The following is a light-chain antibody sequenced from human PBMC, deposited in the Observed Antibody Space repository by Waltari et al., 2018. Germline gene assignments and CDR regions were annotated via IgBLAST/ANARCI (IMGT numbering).Light chain of an antibody. J-gene: IGLJ2*01. Sequence: QSALTPPAAAYGSPRQSITSPLLGSSGHVGGGDAGSWYQDLPGQAPKVIIYDVSSRPSGVSDRFSGSKSGNTASLTISGLQAEDEANYYCCSQSSNNGVIFGGGTKVTVL. V-gene: IGLV2-14*03. CDR2: DVS. CDR1: SGHVGGGDA. CDR3: CSQSSNNGVI.